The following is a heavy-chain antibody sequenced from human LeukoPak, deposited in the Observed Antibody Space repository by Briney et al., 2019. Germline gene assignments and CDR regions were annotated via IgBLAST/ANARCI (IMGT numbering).Heavy chain of an antibody. CDR1: GGSISSYY. D-gene: IGHD2-21*01. V-gene: IGHV4-59*08. CDR2: IYYSGST. J-gene: IGHJ6*02. CDR3: ARVLYCGKGLGMDV. Sequence: SETLSLTCTVSGGSISSYYWSWIRQPPGKGLEWIGYIYYSGSTNYNPSLKSRVTISVDTSKNQFSLKLSSVTAADTAVYYCARVLYCGKGLGMDVWGRGTTVTVSS.